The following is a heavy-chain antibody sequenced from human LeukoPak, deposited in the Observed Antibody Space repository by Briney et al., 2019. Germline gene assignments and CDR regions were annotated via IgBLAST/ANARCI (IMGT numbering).Heavy chain of an antibody. CDR2: ISFDSSYI. D-gene: IGHD3-9*01. V-gene: IGHV3-21*04. J-gene: IGHJ4*02. Sequence: GGSLRLSCAASGFTFSNYSMSWVRQAPGKGLEWVSSISFDSSYIYYADSVKGRFTISRDNSKNTLYLQMNSLRAEDTAVYYCANSDFDWYYFDYWGQGTLVTVSS. CDR3: ANSDFDWYYFDY. CDR1: GFTFSNYS.